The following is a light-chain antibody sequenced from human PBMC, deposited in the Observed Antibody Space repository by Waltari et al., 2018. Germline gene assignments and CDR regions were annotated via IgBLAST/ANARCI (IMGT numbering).Light chain of an antibody. CDR2: SNN. CDR3: VAWDDSLIGWV. CDR1: SSNIGSNT. J-gene: IGLJ3*02. Sequence: QSVLTQPPSASGTPGQRVTVSCSGSSSNIGSNTVNWYQQVPGTAPKLLIYSNNQRPAGGPDRFSGSKSGTSASLAISGLQSEDEADYYCVAWDDSLIGWVFGGGTKLTVL. V-gene: IGLV1-44*01.